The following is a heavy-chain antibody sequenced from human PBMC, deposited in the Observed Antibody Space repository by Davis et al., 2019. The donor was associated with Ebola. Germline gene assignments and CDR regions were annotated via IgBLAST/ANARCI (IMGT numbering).Heavy chain of an antibody. CDR1: GFTFDDYA. J-gene: IGHJ6*02. CDR3: ARGYCSSTSCYTVGYYYGMDV. D-gene: IGHD2-2*02. Sequence: SLKISCAASGFTFDDYAMHWVRQAPGKGLEWVSGISWNSGSIGYADSVKGRFTISRDNAKNSLYLQMNSLRAEDTAVYYCARGYCSSTSCYTVGYYYGMDVWGQGTTVTVSS. V-gene: IGHV3-9*01. CDR2: ISWNSGSI.